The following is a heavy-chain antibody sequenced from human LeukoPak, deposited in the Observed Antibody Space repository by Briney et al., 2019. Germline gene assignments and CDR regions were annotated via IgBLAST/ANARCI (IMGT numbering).Heavy chain of an antibody. CDR3: ARDTVVVVAATRTYYYGMDV. V-gene: IGHV4-59*13. CDR2: IYYSRSN. Sequence: SETLTLTCTVSGGSISSYYWSWIRQPPGKGLEGIGYIYYSRSNNYNPSLKSRVTISLDTSKNQFSLKLSSVIAADTAVYNCARDTVVVVAATRTYYYGMDVWGKGTTVTVSS. D-gene: IGHD2-15*01. J-gene: IGHJ6*04. CDR1: GGSISSYY.